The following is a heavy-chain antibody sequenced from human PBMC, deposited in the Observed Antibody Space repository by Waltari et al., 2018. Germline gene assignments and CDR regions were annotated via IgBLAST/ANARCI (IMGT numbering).Heavy chain of an antibody. J-gene: IGHJ3*01. CDR1: GYTFSDSY. V-gene: IGHV1-69-2*01. CDR2: VDPEDGET. CDR3: ATALGDISSASRPFDF. D-gene: IGHD3-10*01. Sequence: EVQLLQSGAELKEPGTTVRISCKVSGYTFSDSYIHWVQQAPGKGLRWMGLVDPEDGETIYADNFQGRVTISADTSTDTAFMELSSLRSEDTAVFYCATALGDISSASRPFDFWGQGTMITVSS.